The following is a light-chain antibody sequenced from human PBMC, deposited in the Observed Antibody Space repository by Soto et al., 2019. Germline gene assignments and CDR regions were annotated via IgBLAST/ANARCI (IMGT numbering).Light chain of an antibody. CDR2: KAS. V-gene: IGKV1-5*03. CDR3: QQYNSSPLT. CDR1: QSISSR. Sequence: IHMTQSPSTLSASVGHRLPITCRASQSISSRLAWYQQKPGQAPKLLIYKASSLESGVPSRFSGSGSGTEFTLTISSLKPDDFATYYSQQYNSSPLTFADRTKVDIK. J-gene: IGKJ4*01.